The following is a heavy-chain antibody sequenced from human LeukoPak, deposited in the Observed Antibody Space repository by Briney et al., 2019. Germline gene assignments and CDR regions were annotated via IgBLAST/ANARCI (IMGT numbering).Heavy chain of an antibody. D-gene: IGHD1-26*01. Sequence: SVKVSCKASGGTFSSYAISWVRQAPGQGLEWMGGIIPIFGTADYAQKFQGRVTITADESTSTAYMELSSLRSEDTAVYYCARDLPPLGGSYKMGGFDYWGQGTLVTVSS. V-gene: IGHV1-69*01. CDR3: ARDLPPLGGSYKMGGFDY. CDR1: GGTFSSYA. CDR2: IIPIFGTA. J-gene: IGHJ4*02.